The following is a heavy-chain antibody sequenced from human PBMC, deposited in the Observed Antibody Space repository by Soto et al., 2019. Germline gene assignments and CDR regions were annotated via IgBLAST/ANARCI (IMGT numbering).Heavy chain of an antibody. Sequence: QVQLVESGGGVVQPGRSLRLSCAASGFTFSSYAMHWVRQAPGKGLEWVAVISYDGSNKYYADSVKGRFTISRDNSKNTLYLQMNSLRAEDTAVYYCARDMGKYYYDSSGFQHWGQGTLVTVFS. D-gene: IGHD3-22*01. V-gene: IGHV3-30-3*01. J-gene: IGHJ1*01. CDR3: ARDMGKYYYDSSGFQH. CDR1: GFTFSSYA. CDR2: ISYDGSNK.